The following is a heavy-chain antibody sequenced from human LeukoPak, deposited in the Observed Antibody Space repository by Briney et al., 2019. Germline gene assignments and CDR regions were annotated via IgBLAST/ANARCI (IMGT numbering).Heavy chain of an antibody. V-gene: IGHV3-21*01. CDR2: ISSSGSSK. Sequence: GGSLRLSCAASGFNFRGYTMTWVRQAPGKGLEWVSSISSSGSSKSYAESVKGRFTISRDNARNSLFLQMDSLRAEDTALYYCAPYYYGSGSYSYGMDVWGQGTTVTVSS. D-gene: IGHD3-10*01. CDR1: GFNFRGYT. CDR3: APYYYGSGSYSYGMDV. J-gene: IGHJ6*02.